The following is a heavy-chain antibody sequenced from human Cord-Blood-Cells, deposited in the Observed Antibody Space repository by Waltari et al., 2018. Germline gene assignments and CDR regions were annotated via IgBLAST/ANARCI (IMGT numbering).Heavy chain of an antibody. CDR1: GFSLSTSGVG. J-gene: IGHJ2*01. CDR3: AHRSIAARPGWYFDL. V-gene: IGHV2-5*02. Sequence: QITLKVSGPTLVKPTQTLTLTCTFSGFSLSTSGVGVGWIRPHPGKALEWLALIYWDDDKRYSPSLKSRLTITKDTSKNQVVLTMTNMDPVDTATYYCAHRSIAARPGWYFDLWGRGTLVTVSS. D-gene: IGHD6-6*01. CDR2: IYWDDDK.